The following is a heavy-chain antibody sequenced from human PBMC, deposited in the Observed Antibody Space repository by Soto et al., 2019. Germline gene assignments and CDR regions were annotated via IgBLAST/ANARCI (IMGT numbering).Heavy chain of an antibody. J-gene: IGHJ4*02. CDR2: IWYDGSNK. V-gene: IGHV3-33*01. CDR3: ASDSSGYYGPGY. Sequence: QVQLVESGGGVVQPGRSLRLSCAASGFTFSSYGMHWVRQAPGKGLEWVAVIWYDGSNKYYADSVKGRFTISRDNSKNTLYLQMNSLRAEDTAVYYCASDSSGYYGPGYWGQGTLVTVSS. D-gene: IGHD3-22*01. CDR1: GFTFSSYG.